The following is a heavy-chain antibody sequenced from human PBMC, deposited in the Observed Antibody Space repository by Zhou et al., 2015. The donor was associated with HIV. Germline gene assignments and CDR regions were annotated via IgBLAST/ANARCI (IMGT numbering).Heavy chain of an antibody. CDR2: INEDGSRT. J-gene: IGHJ4*02. Sequence: QLVESGGGLVKPGGSLRLTCETSGFTFNNYWMHWVRQVPGKGLVWVSRINEDGSRTNYADSAKGRFTISRDNAKNTVYLQMNSLRGEDTALYYCARGLFGASVGHDCWGQGTLVTVSS. V-gene: IGHV3-74*01. D-gene: IGHD3-16*01. CDR1: GFTFNNYW. CDR3: ARGLFGASVGHDC.